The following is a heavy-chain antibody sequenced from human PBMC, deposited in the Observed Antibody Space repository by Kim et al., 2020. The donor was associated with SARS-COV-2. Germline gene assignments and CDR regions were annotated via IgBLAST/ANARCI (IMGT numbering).Heavy chain of an antibody. CDR1: GFTFSSYA. Sequence: GGSLRLSCAASGFTFSSYAMHWVRQAPGKGLEWVAVISYDGSNKYYADSVKGRFTISRDNSKNTLYLQMNSLRAEDTAVYYCARDGTFYTYDSSGYFDYWGQGTLVTVSS. CDR2: ISYDGSNK. D-gene: IGHD3-22*01. J-gene: IGHJ4*02. V-gene: IGHV3-30-3*01. CDR3: ARDGTFYTYDSSGYFDY.